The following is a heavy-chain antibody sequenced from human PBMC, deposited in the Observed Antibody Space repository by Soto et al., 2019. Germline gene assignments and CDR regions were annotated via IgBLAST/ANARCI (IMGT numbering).Heavy chain of an antibody. D-gene: IGHD3-16*01. J-gene: IGHJ4*02. CDR2: IWYDGSEK. CDR1: GFTFSDYG. V-gene: IGHV3-33*01. CDR3: ARQSLGNIRLRGLDY. Sequence: QLQLVESGGGVVQPGRSLRLSCAASGFTFSDYGMHWVRQAPGKGLEWVAVIWYDGSEKYYADSVKGRFTISRDNSKNTLYLQRNSLSAEDTAVYYCARQSLGNIRLRGLDYWGQGALVTVSS.